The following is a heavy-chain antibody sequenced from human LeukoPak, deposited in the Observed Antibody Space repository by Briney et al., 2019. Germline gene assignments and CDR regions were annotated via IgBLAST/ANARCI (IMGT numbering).Heavy chain of an antibody. J-gene: IGHJ5*02. V-gene: IGHV3-9*03. CDR1: GFTFDDYA. CDR2: ISWNSGSI. Sequence: PGRSLRLSCAASGFTFDDYAMHWVRQAPGKGLEWVSGISWNSGSIGYADSVKGRFTISRDNAKNSLYLQMNSLRAEDMALYYCARDLGQYYDTSDNWFDPWGQGTLVTVSS. CDR3: ARDLGQYYDTSDNWFDP. D-gene: IGHD3-22*01.